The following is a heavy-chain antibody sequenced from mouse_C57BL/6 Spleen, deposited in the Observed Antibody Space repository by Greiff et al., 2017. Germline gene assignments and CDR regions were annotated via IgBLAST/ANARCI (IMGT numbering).Heavy chain of an antibody. CDR2: IHPNSGST. CDR3: ARRNDYYGSPDYFDY. D-gene: IGHD1-1*01. Sequence: QVQLQQPGPELVKPGASVKLSCKASAYPFTSYWMHWVKQRPGQGLEWIGMIHPNSGSTNYNEKFKSKATLTVDKSYSTAYLQLSSLTSEDSAVYYCARRNDYYGSPDYFDYWGQGTTLTVSS. V-gene: IGHV1-64*01. J-gene: IGHJ2*01. CDR1: AYPFTSYW.